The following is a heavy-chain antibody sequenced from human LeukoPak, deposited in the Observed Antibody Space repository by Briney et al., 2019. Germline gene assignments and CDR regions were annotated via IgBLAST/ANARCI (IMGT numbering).Heavy chain of an antibody. D-gene: IGHD6-13*01. CDR1: GFTFSSYA. CDR3: ARGKQDFDN. CDR2: ISYDGSNK. J-gene: IGHJ4*02. V-gene: IGHV3-30-3*01. Sequence: GGSLRLSCAASGFTFSSYAMHWVRQAPGKGLEWVAVISYDGSNKYHADSVKGRFTISRDNAKNTLYLQMNSLRAEDTAVYYCARGKQDFDNWGQGTPVTVSS.